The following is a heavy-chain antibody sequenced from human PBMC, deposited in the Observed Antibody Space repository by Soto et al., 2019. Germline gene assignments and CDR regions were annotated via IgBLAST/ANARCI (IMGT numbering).Heavy chain of an antibody. J-gene: IGHJ6*02. CDR2: ISYDGSNK. CDR1: GFTFSSYA. D-gene: IGHD1-1*01. Sequence: QVQLVESGGGVVQPGRSLRLSCAASGFTFSSYAMHWVRQAPGKGLEWVAVISYDGSNKYYADSVKGRFTISRDNSQNTLYLQMNSLRAEDTAVYYCARVDWSSLYYYYYGMDVWGQGTTVTVSS. V-gene: IGHV3-30-3*01. CDR3: ARVDWSSLYYYYYGMDV.